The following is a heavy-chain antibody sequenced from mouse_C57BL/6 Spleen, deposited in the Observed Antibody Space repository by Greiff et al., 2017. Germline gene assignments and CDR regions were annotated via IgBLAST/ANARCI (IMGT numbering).Heavy chain of an antibody. CDR1: GYTFTSYW. V-gene: IGHV1-69*01. CDR3: VCSITTVARDY. J-gene: IGHJ2*01. Sequence: QVQLQQPGAELVMPGASVKLSCKASGYTFTSYWMHWVKQRPGQGLEWIGEIDPSDSYTNYNQKFKGKSTLTVDKSSSTAYMQLSSLTSEDSAVYYFVCSITTVARDYWGQGTTLTVSS. CDR2: IDPSDSYT. D-gene: IGHD1-1*01.